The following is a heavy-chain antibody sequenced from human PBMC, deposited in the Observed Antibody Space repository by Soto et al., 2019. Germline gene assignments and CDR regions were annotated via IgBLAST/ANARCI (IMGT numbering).Heavy chain of an antibody. D-gene: IGHD5-12*01. V-gene: IGHV1-69*12. Sequence: QVQLVQSGAEVKKPGSSVTVSCKASGGTFSSYTISWVRQAPGQGLEWRGGIIPIFGTANYAQKFQGRVTITADESTSTAYMELSSLRSEDTALYYCARGNHRWLQLWYFDLWGRGTLVTVSS. J-gene: IGHJ2*01. CDR2: IIPIFGTA. CDR1: GGTFSSYT. CDR3: ARGNHRWLQLWYFDL.